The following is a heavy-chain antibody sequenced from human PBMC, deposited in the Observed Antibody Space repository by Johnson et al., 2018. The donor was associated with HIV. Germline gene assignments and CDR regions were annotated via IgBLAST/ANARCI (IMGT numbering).Heavy chain of an antibody. J-gene: IGHJ3*02. CDR1: GFTFRSYA. CDR2: ITYDGRNK. Sequence: QVQLVESGGGVVQPGRSPRLSCEASGFTFRSYAMHWVRQAPGKGLEWVAVITYDGRNKYYTDSVKGRFIISRDNSKNTLYLQMNSLRAEDTAVYYCAREGTLGAFDIWGQGTMVTVSS. CDR3: AREGTLGAFDI. D-gene: IGHD1-1*01. V-gene: IGHV3-30*04.